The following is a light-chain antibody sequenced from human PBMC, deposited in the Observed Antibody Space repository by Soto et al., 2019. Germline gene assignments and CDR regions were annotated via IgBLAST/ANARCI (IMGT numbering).Light chain of an antibody. CDR2: KAS. CDR3: QQYNSYAPLT. Sequence: DIQMTQSPSTLSASVGDRVTITCRASQSISSWLAWYQQEPGKAPKLLIYKASSLESGVPSRFSGSGSGTEFTLTISSLQPNDFATYYCQQYNSYAPLTFGGGTKV. V-gene: IGKV1-5*03. CDR1: QSISSW. J-gene: IGKJ4*01.